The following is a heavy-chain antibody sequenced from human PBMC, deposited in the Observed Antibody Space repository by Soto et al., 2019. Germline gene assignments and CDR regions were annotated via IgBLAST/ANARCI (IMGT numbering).Heavy chain of an antibody. J-gene: IGHJ3*02. Sequence: QVQLVQSGAEVKKPGSSVKVSCKASGGTFSSYAISWVRQAPGQGLEWMGGIIPIFGTANYAQKFQGRVTITADESTSTAYMELSSLRSEDTAVYYCARDRPRIAVAGADAFDIWGQGTMVTVSS. CDR3: ARDRPRIAVAGADAFDI. V-gene: IGHV1-69*01. CDR2: IIPIFGTA. D-gene: IGHD6-19*01. CDR1: GGTFSSYA.